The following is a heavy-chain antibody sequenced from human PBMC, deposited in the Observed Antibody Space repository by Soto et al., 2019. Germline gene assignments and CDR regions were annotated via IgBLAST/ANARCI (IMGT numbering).Heavy chain of an antibody. V-gene: IGHV3-30*18. CDR2: ISYDGEKE. Sequence: PGGSLRLSCAASGFAFRSFGMNWVRQSPGKGLEWVALISYDGEKEYYADSVKGRFTISRDNSDNTLFLRMSSLTSDDSGVYFCAKGGFTVSGEGFDPWGQGTRVTVSS. CDR3: AKGGFTVSGEGFDP. D-gene: IGHD3-3*01. J-gene: IGHJ5*02. CDR1: GFAFRSFG.